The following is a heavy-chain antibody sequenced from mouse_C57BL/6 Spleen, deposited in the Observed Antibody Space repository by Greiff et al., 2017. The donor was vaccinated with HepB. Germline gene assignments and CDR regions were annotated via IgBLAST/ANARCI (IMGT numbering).Heavy chain of an antibody. D-gene: IGHD2-4*01. CDR1: GFSLTSYG. Sequence: VQGVESGPGLVQPSQSLSITCTVSGFSLTSYGVHWVRQSPGKGLEWLGVIWSGGSTDYNAAFISRLSISKDNSKSQVFFKMNSLQADDTAIYYCASYDYDEGVYFDYWGQGTTLTVSS. J-gene: IGHJ2*01. V-gene: IGHV2-2*01. CDR3: ASYDYDEGVYFDY. CDR2: IWSGGST.